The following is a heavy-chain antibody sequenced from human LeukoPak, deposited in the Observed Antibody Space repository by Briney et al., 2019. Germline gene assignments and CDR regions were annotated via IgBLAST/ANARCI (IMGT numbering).Heavy chain of an antibody. V-gene: IGHV1-2*02. CDR1: GYTFTSCD. CDR3: AREEGIAAAGPDY. Sequence: GASVKVSCKASGYTFTSCDINWVRQAPGQGLEWMGWINPNSGGTNYAQKFQGRVTMTRDTSISTAYMELSRLRSDDTAVYYCAREEGIAAAGPDYWGQGTLVTVSS. J-gene: IGHJ4*02. CDR2: INPNSGGT. D-gene: IGHD6-13*01.